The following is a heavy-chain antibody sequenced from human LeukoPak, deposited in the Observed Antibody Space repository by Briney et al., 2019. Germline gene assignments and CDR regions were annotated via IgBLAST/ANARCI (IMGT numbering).Heavy chain of an antibody. Sequence: GGSLRLSCAASGFTFSSYAMSWVRQAPGKGLEWVSAILGSGGSTYYADSVKGRFTISRDNSKNTLYLQVNSLRAEDTALYYCAKHLCSSTSCYAYYYYMDVWDKGTTVTVSS. J-gene: IGHJ6*03. CDR1: GFTFSSYA. D-gene: IGHD2-2*01. CDR3: AKHLCSSTSCYAYYYYMDV. V-gene: IGHV3-23*01. CDR2: ILGSGGST.